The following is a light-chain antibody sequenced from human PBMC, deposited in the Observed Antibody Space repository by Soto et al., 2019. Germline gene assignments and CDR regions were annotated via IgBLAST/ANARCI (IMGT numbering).Light chain of an antibody. J-gene: IGKJ2*03. V-gene: IGKV3-15*01. CDR2: GAS. CDR1: QSVSSN. Sequence: EIVMTQSPATLSVSPGERATLSCRASQSVSSNLAWYQQKPGQAPRLLIYGASTRATGIPARFSGSGSGTEFTLIISSLQSEDFAVYYCQQYNNWCPSYGFGQGTKLEIK. CDR3: QQYNNWCPSYG.